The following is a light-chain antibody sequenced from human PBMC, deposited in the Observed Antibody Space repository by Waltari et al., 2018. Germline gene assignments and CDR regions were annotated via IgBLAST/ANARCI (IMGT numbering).Light chain of an antibody. CDR3: HVWHPHVDPGV. J-gene: IGLJ1*01. CDR1: HLGTYS. V-gene: IGLV3-21*04. Sequence: SYVVTQPPSVSVAPGETATITCGGDHLGTYSAHWYQQKAGQAPVLVIFYDRDRPSGIPDRFSGSNSGNTATLTISRVEAGDEARYYCHVWHPHVDPGVFGTGTEVTVL. CDR2: YDR.